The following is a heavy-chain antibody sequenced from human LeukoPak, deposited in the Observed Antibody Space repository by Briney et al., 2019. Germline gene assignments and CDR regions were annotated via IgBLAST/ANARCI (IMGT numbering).Heavy chain of an antibody. CDR3: ARDFGAGSYRYGMDV. CDR1: GGSISSNNDY. CDR2: LYNTGSTDNT. J-gene: IGHJ6*02. Sequence: SETLSLTCTVSGGSISSNNDYWVWIRQPPGKGLEWIGRLYNTGSTDNTDSNPSLQSRVTISADTSMNQIFLRLTSVTAADTAVYYCARDFGAGSYRYGMDVWGQGTTVTVSS. V-gene: IGHV4-39*07. D-gene: IGHD3-10*01.